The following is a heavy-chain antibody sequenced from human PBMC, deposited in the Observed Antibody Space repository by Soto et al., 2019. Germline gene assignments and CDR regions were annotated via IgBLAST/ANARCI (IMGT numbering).Heavy chain of an antibody. CDR3: AKGQIGYCSGGSCPPYNY. J-gene: IGHJ4*02. D-gene: IGHD2-15*01. CDR1: GFTFSSYA. V-gene: IGHV3-23*01. CDR2: ISGSGGST. Sequence: GGSLRLSCAASGFTFSSYAMSWVRQAPGKGLEWVSAISGSGGSTYYADSVKGRFTISRDNSKNTLYLQMNSLRAEDTAVYYCAKGQIGYCSGGSCPPYNYWGQGTLVTVSS.